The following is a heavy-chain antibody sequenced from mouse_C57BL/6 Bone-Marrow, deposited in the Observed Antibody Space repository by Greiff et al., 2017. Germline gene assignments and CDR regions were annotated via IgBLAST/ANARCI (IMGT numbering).Heavy chain of an antibody. CDR2: IYPGSGST. J-gene: IGHJ4*01. Sequence: QVQLQQPGAELVKPGASVKMSCKASGYTFTSSWITWVKQRPGPGLEWIGDIYPGSGSTNYNEKFKSKATLTVDTSSSTAYMQLSSLTSEDSAVYYCARFYSSFYYAMDYWGQGTSVTDSS. CDR1: GYTFTSSW. V-gene: IGHV1-55*01. D-gene: IGHD1-1*01. CDR3: ARFYSSFYYAMDY.